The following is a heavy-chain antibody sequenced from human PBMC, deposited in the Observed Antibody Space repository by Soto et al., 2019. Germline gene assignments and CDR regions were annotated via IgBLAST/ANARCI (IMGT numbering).Heavy chain of an antibody. CDR2: IYYSGST. CDR1: GGSLSSSSYY. J-gene: IGHJ3*02. V-gene: IGHV4-39*07. D-gene: IGHD2-2*01. Sequence: SETLSPTCTVSGGSLSSSSYYWGWIRQPPGKGLEWIGSIYYSGSTYYNPSLKSRVTISVDTSKNQFSLKLSSVTAADTAVYYCARGTGEVVPADNAFDIWGQGTMVTVSS. CDR3: ARGTGEVVPADNAFDI.